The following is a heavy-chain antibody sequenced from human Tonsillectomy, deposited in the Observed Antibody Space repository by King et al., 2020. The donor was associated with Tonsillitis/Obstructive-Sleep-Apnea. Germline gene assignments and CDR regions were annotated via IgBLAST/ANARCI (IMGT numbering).Heavy chain of an antibody. J-gene: IGHJ4*02. V-gene: IGHV3-33*01. CDR1: GFTFSSYG. CDR2: IWYDGSNK. D-gene: IGHD1-26*01. CDR3: ARAAVGATQYYLDY. Sequence: QVQLVESGGGVVQPGRSLRLSCAASGFTFSSYGMHWVRQAPGKGLEWVAVIWYDGSNKYYADSVKGRFTISRDNSKNTLYLQMNSLRAEDTAVYYCARAAVGATQYYLDYWGQETLVTVSS.